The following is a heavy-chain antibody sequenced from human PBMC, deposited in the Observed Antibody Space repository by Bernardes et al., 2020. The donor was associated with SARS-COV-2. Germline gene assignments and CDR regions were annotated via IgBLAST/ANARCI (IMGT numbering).Heavy chain of an antibody. D-gene: IGHD1-20*01. CDR2: IPYDGSNT. CDR1: GFTFSSYG. J-gene: IGHJ4*02. Sequence: GGSLRLCCTASGFTFSSYGMNWVRQAPGKGLEWVAFIPYDGSNTYYADSVRGRFTISRDNPKNTLYLQMNSLRTEDTAVYYCAKELNWNHFDYWGQGSLVTVSS. V-gene: IGHV3-30*02. CDR3: AKELNWNHFDY.